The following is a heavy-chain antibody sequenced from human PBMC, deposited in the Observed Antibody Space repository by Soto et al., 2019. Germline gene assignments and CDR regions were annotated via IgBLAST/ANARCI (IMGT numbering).Heavy chain of an antibody. CDR2: ITYDGSNK. CDR3: AKDLMWWELPHYYGMDV. J-gene: IGHJ6*02. CDR1: GFTFSSYA. Sequence: GGSLRLSCAASGFTFSSYAMSWVRQAPGKGLEWVAAITYDGSNKYYADSVKGRFTISRDNSKNTLYLQMNSLRAEDTAVYYCAKDLMWWELPHYYGMDVWGQGTTVTVSS. D-gene: IGHD1-26*01. V-gene: IGHV3-23*01.